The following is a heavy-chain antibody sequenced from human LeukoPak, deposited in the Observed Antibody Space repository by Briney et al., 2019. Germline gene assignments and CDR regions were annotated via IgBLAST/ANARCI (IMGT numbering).Heavy chain of an antibody. J-gene: IGHJ6*03. CDR3: ARDRQYYDFWSGSRDYYYYYMDV. D-gene: IGHD3-3*01. CDR1: GYTFASYY. V-gene: IGHV1-46*01. CDR2: INPSGGST. Sequence: ASVKVSCKASGYTFASYYMHWVRQAPGQGLEWMGIINPSGGSTSYAQKFQGRVTITADESTSTAYMELSSLRSEDTAVYYCARDRQYYDFWSGSRDYYYYYMDVWGKGTTVTVSS.